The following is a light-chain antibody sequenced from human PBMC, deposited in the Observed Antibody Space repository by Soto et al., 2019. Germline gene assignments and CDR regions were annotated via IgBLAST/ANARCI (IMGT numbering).Light chain of an antibody. CDR2: MAS. V-gene: IGKV1-5*03. J-gene: IGKJ1*01. CDR1: QIISPY. CDR3: QQSNSYPWT. Sequence: DIQMTQSPSTLSASAGDRVTITCRASQIISPYLAWYQQKPGKAPKLLIYMASSLQSGVPSRFSGSGSGTEFTLTISSLQPDDFATYYCQQSNSYPWTFGQGTQVDIK.